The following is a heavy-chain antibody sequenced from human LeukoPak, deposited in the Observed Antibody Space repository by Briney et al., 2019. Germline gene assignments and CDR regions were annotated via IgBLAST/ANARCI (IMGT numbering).Heavy chain of an antibody. CDR1: GGTFSSYA. CDR2: IIPIFGTA. J-gene: IGHJ6*02. CDR3: VRSGVVPAADYYYYGMDV. Sequence: SVKVSCKASGGTFSSYAISWVRQAPGQGLEWMGGIIPIFGTANYAQKFQGRVTITADESTSTAYMELSSLRSEDTAVYYCVRSGVVPAADYYYYGMDVWGQGTTVTVSS. V-gene: IGHV1-69*13. D-gene: IGHD2-2*01.